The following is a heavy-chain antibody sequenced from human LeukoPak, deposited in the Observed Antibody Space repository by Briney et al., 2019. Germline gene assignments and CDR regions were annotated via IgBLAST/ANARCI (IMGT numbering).Heavy chain of an antibody. CDR1: GFIISSYW. V-gene: IGHV3-74*01. D-gene: IGHD6-19*01. CDR3: AREVYSSGWSSFHY. J-gene: IGHJ4*02. CDR2: IGDGTST. Sequence: GGPQRLSCGASGFIISSYWRHWLHQAPEEGLVWVTRIGDGTSTCYAHCVQSRFTISRGNAENTLYLQMTSLRAEETAVYFCAREVYSSGWSSFHYWGQGALVTVSS.